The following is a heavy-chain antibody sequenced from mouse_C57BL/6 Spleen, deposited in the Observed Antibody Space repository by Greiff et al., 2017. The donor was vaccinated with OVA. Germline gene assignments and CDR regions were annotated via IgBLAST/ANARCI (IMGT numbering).Heavy chain of an antibody. J-gene: IGHJ2*01. Sequence: QVQLQQPGAELVMPGASVKLSCKASGYTFTSYWMHWVKQRPGQGLEWIGEIDPSDSYTNYNQKFKGKSTLTVDKSSSTAYMQLSSLTSEDSAVYYCARGGNSYYFDYWGQGTTLTVSS. CDR1: GYTFTSYW. V-gene: IGHV1-69*01. CDR2: IDPSDSYT. D-gene: IGHD2-1*01. CDR3: ARGGNSYYFDY.